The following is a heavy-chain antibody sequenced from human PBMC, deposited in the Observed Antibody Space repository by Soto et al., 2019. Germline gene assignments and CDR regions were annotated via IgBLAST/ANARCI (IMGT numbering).Heavy chain of an antibody. CDR1: GFTFSIAW. CDR2: IKSKTDGGAT. D-gene: IGHD4-17*01. Sequence: EVQLVESGGGLVRPGGSRRLSCAASGFTFSIAWMSWVRQAPGKGLEWVGRIKSKTDGGATDYAAPVKGRFTISRDDSKNTLWLQMNSLKTEDTAVYYCTVYGGNGAFDSWGQGTLVTVSS. CDR3: TVYGGNGAFDS. V-gene: IGHV3-15*01. J-gene: IGHJ4*02.